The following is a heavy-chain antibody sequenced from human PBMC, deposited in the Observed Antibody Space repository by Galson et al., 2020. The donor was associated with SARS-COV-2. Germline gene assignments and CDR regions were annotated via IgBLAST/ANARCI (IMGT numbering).Heavy chain of an antibody. D-gene: IGHD4-17*01. CDR3: ARESLYGDYVGGYDY. Sequence: GESLKISCAASGFTFSSYGMHWVRQAPGKGLEWVAVIWYDGSNKYYADSVKGRFTISRDNSKNTLYLKMNSLRAEDTAVYYCARESLYGDYVGGYDYWGQGTLVTVSS. J-gene: IGHJ4*02. CDR2: IWYDGSNK. V-gene: IGHV3-33*01. CDR1: GFTFSSYG.